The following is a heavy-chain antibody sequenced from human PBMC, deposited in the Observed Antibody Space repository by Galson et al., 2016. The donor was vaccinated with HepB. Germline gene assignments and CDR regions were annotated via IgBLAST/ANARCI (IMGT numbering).Heavy chain of an antibody. CDR3: RIGTAGIDY. Sequence: SLRLSCAASGFTFSSHWMHWVRQAPGKGLVCVSRLKSDGRSTYYADSVKGRFTISRDNAKNTLYLQMNSLGVEDTAVCYCRIGTAGIDYWGQGTLVTVSS. V-gene: IGHV3-74*01. CDR2: LKSDGRST. CDR1: GFTFSSHW. D-gene: IGHD6-13*01. J-gene: IGHJ4*02.